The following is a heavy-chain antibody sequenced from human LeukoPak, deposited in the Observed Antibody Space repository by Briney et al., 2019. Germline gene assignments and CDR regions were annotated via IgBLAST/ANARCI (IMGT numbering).Heavy chain of an antibody. J-gene: IGHJ4*02. V-gene: IGHV4-38-2*02. Sequence: SETLSLTCTVSGGSISSYYWGWIRQPPGKGLEWIGSIYHSGSTYYNPSLKSRVTISVDTSKNQFSLKLSSVTAADTAVYYCARCGGSCYYFDYWGQGTLVTVSS. CDR2: IYHSGST. CDR1: GGSISSYY. D-gene: IGHD2-15*01. CDR3: ARCGGSCYYFDY.